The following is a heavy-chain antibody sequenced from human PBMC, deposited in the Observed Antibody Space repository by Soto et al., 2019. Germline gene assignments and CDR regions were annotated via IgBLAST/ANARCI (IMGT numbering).Heavy chain of an antibody. CDR2: IYYSGST. CDR1: GGSISSSSYY. V-gene: IGHV4-39*01. CDR3: ASLGYSYILRWPTNYMDV. D-gene: IGHD5-18*01. Sequence: PSETLSLTCSVSGGSISSSSYYWGWIRQPPGKGLEWIGSIYYSGSTYYNPSLKSRVTISVDTSKNQFSLKLSSVTAADTAVYYCASLGYSYILRWPTNYMDVWGKGTTVTVSS. J-gene: IGHJ6*03.